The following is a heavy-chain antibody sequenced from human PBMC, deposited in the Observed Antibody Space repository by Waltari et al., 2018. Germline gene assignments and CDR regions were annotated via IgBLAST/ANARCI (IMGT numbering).Heavy chain of an antibody. Sequence: QMQLVQSGAEVTKPGPAVKVSCKASGYPFSDSDLNWVRQATGHGLEWRGWINPKSGNTVSAQNFQDRVTITRDPSTSTVYMELSSLRSDDAAVYYCARVHYDFWSGYYIWGQGTLVTVPS. CDR2: INPKSGNT. CDR3: ARVHYDFWSGYYI. CDR1: GYPFSDSD. D-gene: IGHD3-3*01. V-gene: IGHV1-8*02. J-gene: IGHJ4*02.